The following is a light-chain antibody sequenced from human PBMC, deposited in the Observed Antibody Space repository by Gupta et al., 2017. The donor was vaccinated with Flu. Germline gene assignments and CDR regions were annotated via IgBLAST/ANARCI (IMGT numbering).Light chain of an antibody. J-gene: IGLJ3*02. CDR2: DVN. Sequence: QSALTQPRSVSGSPGQSVTISCRGSLANVGNFDYVSWYQQHPGVAPKLIIHDVNQRPSGVPDRFSGSKSGNTASLTISGLQVEDEADYWCCSYAGGNNWVFGGGTKLTVL. V-gene: IGLV2-11*01. CDR3: CSYAGGNNWV. CDR1: LANVGNFDY.